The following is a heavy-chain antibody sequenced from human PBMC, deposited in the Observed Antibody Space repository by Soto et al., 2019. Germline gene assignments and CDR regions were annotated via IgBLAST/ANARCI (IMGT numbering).Heavy chain of an antibody. J-gene: IGHJ5*02. CDR3: ARDYPPDYYDSSGYYFGGWFDL. V-gene: IGHV1-2*02. CDR1: GYTLTGYY. CDR2: INPNSGGT. Sequence: ASVKVSCKASGYTLTGYYMHWVRQAPGQGLEWMGWINPNSGGTNYAQKFQGRVTMTRATSISTAYMELSRLRFDDTAVYYCARDYPPDYYDSSGYYFGGWFDLWGQGTLVTVSS. D-gene: IGHD3-22*01.